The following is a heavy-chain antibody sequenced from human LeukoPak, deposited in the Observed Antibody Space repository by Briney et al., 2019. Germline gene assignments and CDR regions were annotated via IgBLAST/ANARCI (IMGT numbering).Heavy chain of an antibody. CDR2: INPNSGGT. CDR1: GYTFTGYY. CDR3: ARSPTIFGDTEGSYFDY. Sequence: ASVKVSCKASGYTFTGYYMHWVRQAPGQGLEWMGWINPNSGGTNYAQKFQGRVTMTRDTSISTAYMELSRLRSDDTAVYYCARSPTIFGDTEGSYFDYWGQGTLVTVSS. J-gene: IGHJ4*02. V-gene: IGHV1-2*02. D-gene: IGHD3-3*01.